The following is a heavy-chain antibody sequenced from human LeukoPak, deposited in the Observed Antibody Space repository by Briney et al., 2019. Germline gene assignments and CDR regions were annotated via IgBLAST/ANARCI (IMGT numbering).Heavy chain of an antibody. CDR2: IYFRGNT. J-gene: IGHJ4*02. CDR1: GGSTNSSSYY. CDR3: ARDRGYSYGFDY. Sequence: SETLSLTCTVSGGSTNSSSYYWGWIRQSPGKGLEWIGSIYFRGNTYYNPSLKSRLTISVDTSKNQFSLKLSSVTAADTAVYYCARDRGYSYGFDYWGQGTLVTVSS. V-gene: IGHV4-39*07. D-gene: IGHD5-18*01.